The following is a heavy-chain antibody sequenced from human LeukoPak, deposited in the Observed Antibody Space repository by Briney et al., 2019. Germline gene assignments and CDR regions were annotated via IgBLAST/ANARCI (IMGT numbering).Heavy chain of an antibody. CDR1: GFTVSSNY. V-gene: IGHV3-53*01. J-gene: IGHJ4*02. CDR2: IYSGGST. CDR3: ARGGGSAPILYYFDY. D-gene: IGHD2-15*01. Sequence: GGSLRLSCAASGFTVSSNYMSWVRQAPGKGLEWVSVIYSGGSTYYADSVKGRFTISRDNSKNTPYLQMNSLRAEDTAVYYCARGGGSAPILYYFDYWGQGTLVTVSS.